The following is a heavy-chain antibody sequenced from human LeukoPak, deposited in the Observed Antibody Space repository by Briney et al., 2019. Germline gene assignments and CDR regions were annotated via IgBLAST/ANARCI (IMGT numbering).Heavy chain of an antibody. CDR1: GGSFSDSY. CDR2: IFYSGST. V-gene: IGHV4-34*12. CDR3: ARLKGSY. J-gene: IGHJ4*02. Sequence: SETLSLTCAVYGGSFSDSYWTWIRQPPGKALEWIGNIFYSGSTYYSPSLKSRVTISLDTSRNQFSLKLNSVTAADTAVYYCARLKGSYWGQGTLVTVSS.